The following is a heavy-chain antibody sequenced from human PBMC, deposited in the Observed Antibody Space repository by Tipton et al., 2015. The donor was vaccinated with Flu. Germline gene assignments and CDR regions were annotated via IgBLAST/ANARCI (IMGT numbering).Heavy chain of an antibody. CDR1: GGTFSSYA. Sequence: QMQLVQSGAEVKKPGSSVKVSCKAPGGTFSSYAISWVRQAPGQGLEWMGRIIPILGIANYAQKFQGRVTITADKSTSTAYMELSSLRSEDTAVYYCARGVIYYDSSGYYYTKYGFDYWGQGTLVTVSS. V-gene: IGHV1-69*09. J-gene: IGHJ4*02. D-gene: IGHD3-22*01. CDR2: IIPILGIA. CDR3: ARGVIYYDSSGYYYTKYGFDY.